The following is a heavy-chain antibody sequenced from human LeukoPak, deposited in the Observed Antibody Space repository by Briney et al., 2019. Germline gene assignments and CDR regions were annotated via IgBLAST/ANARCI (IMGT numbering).Heavy chain of an antibody. J-gene: IGHJ5*02. CDR2: IYYSGST. CDR1: GGSISSGGYY. D-gene: IGHD2-15*01. CDR3: ARAIVPMLRRSGGSCYSGWFDP. V-gene: IGHV4-31*03. Sequence: PSETLSLTCTVSGGSISSGGYYWSWIRQHPGKGLEWIGYIYYSGSTYYNPSLKSRVTISVDTSKNQFSLKLSSVTAADTAVYYCARAIVPMLRRSGGSCYSGWFDPWGQGTLVTVSS.